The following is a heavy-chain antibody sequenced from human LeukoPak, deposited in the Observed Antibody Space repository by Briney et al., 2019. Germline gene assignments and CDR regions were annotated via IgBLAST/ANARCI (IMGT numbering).Heavy chain of an antibody. V-gene: IGHV1-69*02. CDR2: IIPMRNLA. Sequence: SVKVSCKASGGDFNSHIINWVRQAPGQGLEWMGRIIPMRNLANYAHKFQGRVIITADKSRRTAYMEMCRLTSDDTAVYYCARGKYCSGGECYSVRTSYDGFDPWGQGTVVSVSS. CDR1: GGDFNSHI. D-gene: IGHD2-15*01. J-gene: IGHJ5*02. CDR3: ARGKYCSGGECYSVRTSYDGFDP.